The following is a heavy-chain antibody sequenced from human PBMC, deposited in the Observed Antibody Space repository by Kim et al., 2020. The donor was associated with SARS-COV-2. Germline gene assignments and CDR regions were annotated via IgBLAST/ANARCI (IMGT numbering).Heavy chain of an antibody. CDR2: ISSSSSYT. CDR1: GFTFSSYS. V-gene: IGHV3-21*01. D-gene: IGHD3-10*01. Sequence: GGSLRLSCAASGFTFSSYSMKWVRQAPGKGLEWVSSISSSSSYTYYVDSVKGRFTISRDNAKNSLYLQMNSLRAEDTAVYYCAIDREYYYGSGNYYKGAFDICGQGTMVTVSS. CDR3: AIDREYYYGSGNYYKGAFDI. J-gene: IGHJ3*02.